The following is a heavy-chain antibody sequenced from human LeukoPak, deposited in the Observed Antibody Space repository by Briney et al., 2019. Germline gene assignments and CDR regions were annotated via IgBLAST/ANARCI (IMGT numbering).Heavy chain of an antibody. V-gene: IGHV3-48*04. J-gene: IGHJ4*02. D-gene: IGHD6-19*01. CDR3: ARVGRSGWTVDY. Sequence: GGSLRLSCAASGFDFSTYSIDWVRQAPGKGLEWVSYISSSSSNIYHADSVKGRFTISRDNAENSLHLQMNSLRAEDTAVYYCARVGRSGWTVDYWGQGTLVTVSS. CDR2: ISSSSSNI. CDR1: GFDFSTYS.